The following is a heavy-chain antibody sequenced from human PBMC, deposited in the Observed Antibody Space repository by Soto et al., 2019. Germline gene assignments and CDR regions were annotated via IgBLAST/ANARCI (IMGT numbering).Heavy chain of an antibody. D-gene: IGHD1-1*01. V-gene: IGHV4-4*02. J-gene: IGHJ4*02. CDR1: GGSISSNNW. CDR2: IYHSGST. Sequence: QVQLQESGPGLVKPSGTLSLTCAVSGGSISSNNWWSWVRQPPGKGLEWIGEIYHSGSTNYNPSLKGRVTISVDKSKNQFSLRLSSVTAADTAVYYCARGANADYFSYWGQGTLVTVSS. CDR3: ARGANADYFSY.